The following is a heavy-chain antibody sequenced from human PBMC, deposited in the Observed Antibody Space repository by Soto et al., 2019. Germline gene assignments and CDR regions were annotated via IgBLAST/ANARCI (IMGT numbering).Heavy chain of an antibody. CDR1: GFTFRTYA. J-gene: IGHJ4*02. CDR2: MVGDGSSW. D-gene: IGHD1-26*01. CDR3: AKDLRPDGRYDLDY. V-gene: IGHV3-23*01. Sequence: EVQLLESGGGLAQPGGSLRLSCAASGFTFRTYAMNWVRQAPGKGLEWVSVMVGDGSSWDYADSVRGRFTISRDNSKITLYLQMNSLRAEDTAVYYCAKDLRPDGRYDLDYWGQGTLVTVSS.